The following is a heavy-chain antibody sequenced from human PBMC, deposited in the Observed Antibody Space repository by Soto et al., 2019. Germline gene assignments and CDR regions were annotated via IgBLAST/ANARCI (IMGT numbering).Heavy chain of an antibody. D-gene: IGHD4-17*01. CDR1: GFTFSSYS. J-gene: IGHJ4*02. CDR3: ALSVPLRPFDY. V-gene: IGHV3-48*01. CDR2: ISSSSSTI. Sequence: GGSLRLSCAASGFTFSSYSMNWVRQAPGKGLEWVSYISSSSSTIYYADSVKGRFTISRDNAKNSLYLQMNSLRAEDTAVYYCALSVPLRPFDYWGQGTLVTVSS.